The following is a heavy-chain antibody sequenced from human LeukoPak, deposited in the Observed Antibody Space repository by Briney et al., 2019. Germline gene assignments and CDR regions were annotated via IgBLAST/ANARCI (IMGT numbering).Heavy chain of an antibody. J-gene: IGHJ4*02. Sequence: ASVKVSCKVSGYTLTELSMHWVRQAPGKGLEWMGGFDPEDGETIYAQKFQGRVTITADESTSTAYMELSSLRSEDTAVYYCARGWVETSSWEEYFDYWGQGTLVTVSS. D-gene: IGHD6-13*01. CDR3: ARGWVETSSWEEYFDY. CDR1: GYTLTELS. V-gene: IGHV1-24*01. CDR2: FDPEDGET.